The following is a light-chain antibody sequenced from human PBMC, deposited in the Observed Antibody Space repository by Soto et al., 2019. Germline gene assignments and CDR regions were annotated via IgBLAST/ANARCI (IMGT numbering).Light chain of an antibody. CDR2: DAS. Sequence: DIQMTQSPSSLSASVGDRVTITCQASQDISNYLNWYQQKPGKAPKFLIYDASNLETGVPSRFSGSGSGTDFTFTISSLQHEDIATYSCQQYDNLPLTLGGGTKVDIK. J-gene: IGKJ4*01. CDR3: QQYDNLPLT. CDR1: QDISNY. V-gene: IGKV1-33*01.